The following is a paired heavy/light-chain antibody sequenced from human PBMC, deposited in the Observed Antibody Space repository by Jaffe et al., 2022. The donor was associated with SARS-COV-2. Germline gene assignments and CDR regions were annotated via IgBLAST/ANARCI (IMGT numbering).Light chain of an antibody. CDR2: GIS. J-gene: IGKJ4*01. Sequence: EIVLTQSPGTLSLSPGERATLSCRASQSVSSSYLAWYQQKPGQAPWLLIYGISRRATGIPDRFSGSGSGTDFTLTISRLEPEDFAVYYCQQYGSSPLTFGGGTKVEIK. CDR3: QQYGSSPLT. CDR1: QSVSSSY. V-gene: IGKV3-20*01.
Heavy chain of an antibody. D-gene: IGHD3-16*01. CDR2: IYVGNGDT. CDR3: ARDLGVMEPCDY. Sequence: QVQLVQSGAEVKKPGASVKVSCKASGYTFANYGLHWVRQAPGQRLEWMGWIYVGNGDTKYSQKLQGRVTITRDTSANTAYMELSGLRSDDTAVYYCARDLGVMEPCDYWGQGTLVTVSS. V-gene: IGHV1-3*01. J-gene: IGHJ4*02. CDR1: GYTFANYG.